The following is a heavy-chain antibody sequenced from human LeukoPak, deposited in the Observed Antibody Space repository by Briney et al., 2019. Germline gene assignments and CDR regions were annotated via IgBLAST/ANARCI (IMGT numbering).Heavy chain of an antibody. D-gene: IGHD6-19*01. Sequence: GGSLRLSCAASGFTFSSYAMNWVRQAPGKGLEWVSAISGRAGSTSYADSVKGRFTISRDNSKNTLYLQMNSLRAEDTAVYYCAKDGVAGKIMYYFDYWGQGTLVTVSS. CDR3: AKDGVAGKIMYYFDY. CDR2: ISGRAGST. J-gene: IGHJ4*02. CDR1: GFTFSSYA. V-gene: IGHV3-23*01.